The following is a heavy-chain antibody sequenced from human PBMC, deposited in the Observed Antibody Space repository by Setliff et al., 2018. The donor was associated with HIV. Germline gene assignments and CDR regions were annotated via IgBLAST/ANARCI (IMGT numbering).Heavy chain of an antibody. Sequence: SETLSLTCTVSGYSISSSYYWGWIRQPPGKGLEWIGNIYHSGITYYNSSLKSRVTISVDTSKNQFSLNLTSVTAADTAVYYCARQGAGYYYDSSEYYTGNGFDMWGQGTMVTVSS. V-gene: IGHV4-38-2*02. J-gene: IGHJ3*02. CDR1: GYSISSSYY. CDR3: ARQGAGYYYDSSEYYTGNGFDM. D-gene: IGHD3-22*01. CDR2: IYHSGIT.